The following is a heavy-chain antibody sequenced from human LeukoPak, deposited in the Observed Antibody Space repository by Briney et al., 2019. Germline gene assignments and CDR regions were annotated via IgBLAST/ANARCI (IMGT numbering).Heavy chain of an antibody. CDR2: ISYSGRT. V-gene: IGHV4-59*13. CDR3: ARDRSGTYYTFDV. J-gene: IGHJ3*01. D-gene: IGHD1-26*01. Sequence: SETLSLTCSVSGGSIGSSFWNWIRLSPGKGLEWIGYISYSGRTNYSPSLKSRVTISIDTSKNQLSLTLTSVTAADTALYYCARDRSGTYYTFDVWGKGQWSASLQ. CDR1: GGSIGSSF.